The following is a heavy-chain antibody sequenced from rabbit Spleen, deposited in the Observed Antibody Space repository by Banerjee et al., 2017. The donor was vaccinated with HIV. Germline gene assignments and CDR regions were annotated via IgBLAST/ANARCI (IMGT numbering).Heavy chain of an antibody. CDR3: ARDRGSGWGDAIDP. Sequence: QEQLVESGGGLVQPEGSLTLTCTASGFSFSSDYWIWWVRQAPGKGLEWIAYIDAGDSDYSAYASWAKGRFTISSDNAQNTVDLQMNSLTAADTATYFCARDRGSGWGDAIDPWGQGTLVTVS. V-gene: IGHV1S45*01. CDR2: IDAGDSDYS. J-gene: IGHJ2*01. CDR1: GFSFSSDYW. D-gene: IGHD4-1*01.